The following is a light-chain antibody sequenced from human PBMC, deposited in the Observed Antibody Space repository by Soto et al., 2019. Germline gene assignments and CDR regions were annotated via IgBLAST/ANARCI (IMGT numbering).Light chain of an antibody. CDR2: SVS. J-gene: IGLJ1*01. Sequence: QSVLTQPASVSGSPGQSITISCSGTSSDIGAYDHVAWFQQFPGKNPKLVIYSVSNRPSGVSYRFSGSKSGNTASLTISGLQADDEADYYCISYTVSRSYVFGPGTKVTVL. CDR3: ISYTVSRSYV. V-gene: IGLV2-14*01. CDR1: SSDIGAYDH.